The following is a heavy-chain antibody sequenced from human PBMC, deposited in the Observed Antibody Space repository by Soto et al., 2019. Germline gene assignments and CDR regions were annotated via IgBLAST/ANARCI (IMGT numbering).Heavy chain of an antibody. J-gene: IGHJ3*02. D-gene: IGHD3-22*01. CDR3: ARGTDDSSGYYHPFRAFDI. CDR2: INHSGST. V-gene: IGHV4-34*01. CDR1: GGSFSGYY. Sequence: SETLSLTCAVYGGSFSGYYWSWIRQPPGKGLKWIGEINHSGSTNYNPSLKSRVTISVDTSKNQFSLKLSSVTAADTAVYYCARGTDDSSGYYHPFRAFDIWGQGTMVTVSS.